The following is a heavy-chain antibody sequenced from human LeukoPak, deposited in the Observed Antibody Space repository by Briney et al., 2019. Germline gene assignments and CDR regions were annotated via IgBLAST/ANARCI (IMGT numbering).Heavy chain of an antibody. D-gene: IGHD6-19*01. J-gene: IGHJ4*02. CDR3: ARTTVWADEWLVQSFDY. CDR1: GGSISSGNYY. CDR2: IYISGRT. Sequence: SQTLSLTCTVSGGSISSGNYYWSWIRQPAGKGLEWIGRIYISGRTNYNPSLKSRVTISVDTSKNQFSLKLSSVAAADTAVYYCARTTVWADEWLVQSFDYWGQGTLVTVSS. V-gene: IGHV4-61*02.